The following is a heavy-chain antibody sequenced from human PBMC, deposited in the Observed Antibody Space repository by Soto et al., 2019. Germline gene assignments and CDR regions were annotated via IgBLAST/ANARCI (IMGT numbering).Heavy chain of an antibody. CDR3: AKDKAPLGGEALAY. CDR1: GFTFSSYG. CDR2: ISYDGRNK. D-gene: IGHD3-10*01. Sequence: GGSLRLSCAASGFTFSSYGMHWVRQAPGKGLEWVAVISYDGRNKYYADSVKGRFTISRDNSKNTVYLQMNSLRAEDTAVYYCAKDKAPLGGEALAYWGQGTPVTVSS. V-gene: IGHV3-30*18. J-gene: IGHJ4*02.